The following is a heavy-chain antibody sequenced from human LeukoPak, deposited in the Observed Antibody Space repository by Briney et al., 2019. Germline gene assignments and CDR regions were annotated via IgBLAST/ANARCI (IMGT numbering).Heavy chain of an antibody. V-gene: IGHV4-39*07. CDR1: GGSISSSTYY. J-gene: IGHJ4*02. CDR2: IFYSGNT. D-gene: IGHD5-18*01. Sequence: SETLSLTCTVSGGSISSSTYYGGWIRQSPGKGLEWIGSIFYSGNTYYNPSLKSRVTISIDTSKTQFSLKLSSVTAADTAVYYCARANGYGLLDYWGQGTLVTVSS. CDR3: ARANGYGLLDY.